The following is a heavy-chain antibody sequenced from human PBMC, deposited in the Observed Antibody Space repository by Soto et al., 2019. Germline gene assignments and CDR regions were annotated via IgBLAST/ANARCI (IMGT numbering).Heavy chain of an antibody. CDR1: GDSVSANSAA. CDR3: VRQPLATLALCGMDV. D-gene: IGHD6-6*01. CDR2: TYYRSKWNY. Sequence: PPQTLSLTCALSGDSVSANSAAWNWIRQSPSRGLEWLGRTYYRSKWNYDYAESVKSRMSITPDTSNNQFSLQLSSVTPEDAAVYYCVRQPLATLALCGMDVWGQGTTVTVSS. J-gene: IGHJ6*02. V-gene: IGHV6-1*01.